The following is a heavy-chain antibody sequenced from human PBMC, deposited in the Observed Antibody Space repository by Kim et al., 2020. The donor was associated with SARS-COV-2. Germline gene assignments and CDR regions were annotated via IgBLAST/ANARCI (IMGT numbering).Heavy chain of an antibody. D-gene: IGHD3-22*01. Sequence: SQTLSLTCTVSGGSISSSSYYWGWIRQPPGKGLEWIGSIYYSGSTYYNPSLKSRVTISVDTSKNQFSLKLSSVTAADTAVYYCARIPRTYYYDSSGYFTDYWGQGTLVTVSS. CDR1: GGSISSSSYY. J-gene: IGHJ4*02. CDR3: ARIPRTYYYDSSGYFTDY. V-gene: IGHV4-39*07. CDR2: IYYSGST.